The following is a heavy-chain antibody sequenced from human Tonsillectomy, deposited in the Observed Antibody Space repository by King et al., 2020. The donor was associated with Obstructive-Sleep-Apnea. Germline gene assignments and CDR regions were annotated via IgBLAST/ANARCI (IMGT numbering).Heavy chain of an antibody. CDR3: ARGGPHTAMVGYYGMDV. CDR2: MNPTSGNT. Sequence: QLVQSGAEVKKPGASVKVSCKASGYTFTSESISWVRQATGQGLEWMGWMNPTSGNTGYAQKFQGRVTMTRNTSISTAYMELSSLRSEDTAVYYCARGGPHTAMVGYYGMDVWGQGTTVTVSS. D-gene: IGHD5-18*01. CDR1: GYTFTSES. V-gene: IGHV1-8*01. J-gene: IGHJ6*02.